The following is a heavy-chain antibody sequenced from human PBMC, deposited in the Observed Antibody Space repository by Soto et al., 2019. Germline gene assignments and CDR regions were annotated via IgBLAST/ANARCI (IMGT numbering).Heavy chain of an antibody. CDR2: ISPADSDA. J-gene: IGHJ6*02. V-gene: IGHV5-51*01. Sequence: GESLKISCQGSGYSFTNYWIGWVRQRPGKGLEWMGAISPADSDARYSPSFQGQVTMSVDKSISTAYLQWNSLRASDTAIYYCERRPRLNYAGYHGFDVWGQGTSVTVSS. CDR1: GYSFTNYW. CDR3: ERRPRLNYAGYHGFDV. D-gene: IGHD1-7*01.